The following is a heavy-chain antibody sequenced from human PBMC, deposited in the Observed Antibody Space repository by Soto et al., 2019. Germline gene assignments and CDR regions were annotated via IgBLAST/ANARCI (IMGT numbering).Heavy chain of an antibody. CDR3: AREAFQENELSSISITGTTP. V-gene: IGHV4-34*01. CDR2: INHSGST. CDR1: GGSFSGYY. Sequence: PSETLSLTCAVYGGSFSGYYWSWIRPPPGKGLEWSGEINHSGSTNYNPSLKSRVTISVDTSKNQFSLKLSSVTAADTAVYYCAREAFQENELSSISITGTTPWGQEALVTVSS. J-gene: IGHJ5*02. D-gene: IGHD1-7*01.